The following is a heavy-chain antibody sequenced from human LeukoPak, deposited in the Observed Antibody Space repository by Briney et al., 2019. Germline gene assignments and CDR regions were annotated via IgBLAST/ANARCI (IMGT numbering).Heavy chain of an antibody. CDR1: GGSFSSYY. J-gene: IGHJ5*02. D-gene: IGHD3-10*01. CDR2: IYYSGST. Sequence: SETLSLTCTVSGGSFSSYYWSWFRQPPGKGLEWIGYIYYSGSTDYNPSLKSRVSISVDTSKNQFSLKLSSVTAADTAVYHCARAYGSGTSGGWFDPWGQGTLVTVSS. V-gene: IGHV4-59*01. CDR3: ARAYGSGTSGGWFDP.